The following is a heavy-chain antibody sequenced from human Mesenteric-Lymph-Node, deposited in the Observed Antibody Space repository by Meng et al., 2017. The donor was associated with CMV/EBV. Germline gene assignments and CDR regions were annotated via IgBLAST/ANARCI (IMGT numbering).Heavy chain of an antibody. V-gene: IGHV3-30*04. CDR2: ISYDGSNK. CDR1: GFTFSSYA. J-gene: IGHJ4*02. Sequence: GGSLRLACAASGFTFSSYAMHWVRQAPRKGLEWVAVISYDGSNKYYADSVKGRFTISRDNSKNTLYLQMNSLRAEDTAVYYCARDCYSSSSDGVGAYWGQGTLVTVSS. CDR3: ARDCYSSSSDGVGAY. D-gene: IGHD6-13*01.